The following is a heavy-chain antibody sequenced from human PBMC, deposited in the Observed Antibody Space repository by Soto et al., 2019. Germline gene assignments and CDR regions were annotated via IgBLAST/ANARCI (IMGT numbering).Heavy chain of an antibody. J-gene: IGHJ5*02. CDR2: IYYSGST. Sequence: ETLSLTCTVSGGSISSYYWSWIRQPPGKGLEWIGYIYYSGSTNYNPSLKSRVTISVDTSKNQFSLKLSSVTAADTAVYYCARDIFWGGFGESNWLDPWGQGTLVTVSS. V-gene: IGHV4-59*12. CDR1: GGSISSYY. D-gene: IGHD3-10*01. CDR3: ARDIFWGGFGESNWLDP.